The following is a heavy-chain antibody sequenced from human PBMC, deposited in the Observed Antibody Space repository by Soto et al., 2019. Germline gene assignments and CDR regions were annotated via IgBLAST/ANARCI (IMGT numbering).Heavy chain of an antibody. CDR2: IYYSGST. CDR3: ACIFSGGYGYGFYYYGMDV. D-gene: IGHD5-18*01. J-gene: IGHJ6*02. CDR1: GGSISSSSYY. Sequence: QLQLQESGPGLVKPSETLSLTCTVSGGSISSSSYYWGWIRQPPGKGLEWIGSIYYSGSTYYNPSLKRRVTISVDTAKNQFSLKLSSVTAADTAVYYCACIFSGGYGYGFYYYGMDVGGQGTTVTVSS. V-gene: IGHV4-39*01.